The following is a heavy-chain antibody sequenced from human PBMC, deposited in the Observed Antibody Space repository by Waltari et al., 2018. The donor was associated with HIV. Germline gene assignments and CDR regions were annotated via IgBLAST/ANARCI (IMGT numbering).Heavy chain of an antibody. CDR3: GSGSRRGHSHGIDY. CDR1: GYSISRDYY. D-gene: IGHD5-18*01. Sequence: QVPLHASGPGMVKPSETLSLTCAVSGYSISRDYYWGWIRQPPGKGLEWIGSASRSGSTYYSPSLKSRVTISLDTSKNQFSLKLNSVAAADTAVYYCGSGSRRGHSHGIDYWGQGTLVTVSS. J-gene: IGHJ4*02. V-gene: IGHV4-38-2*01. CDR2: ASRSGST.